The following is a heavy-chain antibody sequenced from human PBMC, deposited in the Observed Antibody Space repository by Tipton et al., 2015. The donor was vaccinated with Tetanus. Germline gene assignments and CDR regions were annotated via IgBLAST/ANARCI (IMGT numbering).Heavy chain of an antibody. Sequence: LRLSCSVSGGSVNSGTYYWSWIRQPPGKGLEWLGDIYYGGATQYNPSLDSRVTISMDTTKNQFSLSQTSVTAADSAVYYCGRHGGSYIAYWCFDPWGQGALVTVSS. CDR1: GGSVNSGTYY. D-gene: IGHD1-26*01. CDR2: IYYGGAT. V-gene: IGHV4-61*01. J-gene: IGHJ5*02. CDR3: GRHGGSYIAYWCFDP.